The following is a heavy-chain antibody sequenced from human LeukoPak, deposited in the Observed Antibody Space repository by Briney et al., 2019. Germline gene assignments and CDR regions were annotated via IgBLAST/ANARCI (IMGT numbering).Heavy chain of an antibody. CDR3: AREGTIFGVVIPYYFDY. J-gene: IGHJ4*02. CDR1: GFTFKTHA. CDR2: IDDSGVIR. D-gene: IGHD3-3*01. Sequence: GGSLRLSCAASGFTFKTHAMSWVRQAPGKGLEWVSRIDDSGVIRSYADSVKGRFTISRDNSKMTLTLQMNSLRAEDTAVYYCAREGTIFGVVIPYYFDYWGQGTLVTVSS. V-gene: IGHV3-23*01.